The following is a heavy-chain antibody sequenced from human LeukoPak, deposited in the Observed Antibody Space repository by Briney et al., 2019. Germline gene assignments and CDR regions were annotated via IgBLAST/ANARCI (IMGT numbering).Heavy chain of an antibody. D-gene: IGHD3-10*01. CDR3: ARDHYYGSGSPPTWFDP. Sequence: GGSLRLSCAASGFTVSSNYMSWVRQAPGKGLEWVSAIYSGGSTYYADSVKGRFTISRDNSKNTLYLQMNSLRAEDTAVYYCARDHYYGSGSPPTWFDPWGQGTLVTVSS. J-gene: IGHJ5*02. CDR1: GFTVSSNY. CDR2: IYSGGST. V-gene: IGHV3-66*01.